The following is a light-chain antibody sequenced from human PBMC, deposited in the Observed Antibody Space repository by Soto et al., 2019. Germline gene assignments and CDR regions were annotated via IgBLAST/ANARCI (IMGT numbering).Light chain of an antibody. CDR2: AAS. J-gene: IGKJ1*01. CDR3: QQYYSYPWT. Sequence: AIRMTQSPPSLSASTGDRVTITCRASQAVSSSLAWYQQKPGKVPKLLIYAASTLQSGVPSRFSGSGSGTDFTLTISCLQSEDFATYYCQQYYSYPWTFGQGTKVEV. CDR1: QAVSSS. V-gene: IGKV1-8*01.